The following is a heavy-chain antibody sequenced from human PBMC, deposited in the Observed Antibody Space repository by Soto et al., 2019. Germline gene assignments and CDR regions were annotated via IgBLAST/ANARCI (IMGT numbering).Heavy chain of an antibody. CDR3: ARMSGYYTHGKNFDY. J-gene: IGHJ4*02. D-gene: IGHD3-3*01. CDR1: GGSISSYY. CDR2: IYYSGST. V-gene: IGHV4-59*01. Sequence: SETLSLTCTVSGGSISSYYWSWIRQPPGKGLEWIGYIYYSGSTNYNPSLKSRVTISVDTSKNQFSLKLSSVTAADTAVYYCARMSGYYTHGKNFDYWGQGTLVTVSS.